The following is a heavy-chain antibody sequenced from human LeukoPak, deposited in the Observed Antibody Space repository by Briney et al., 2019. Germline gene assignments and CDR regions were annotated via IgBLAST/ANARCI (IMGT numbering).Heavy chain of an antibody. CDR1: GYTLTELS. D-gene: IGHD1-26*01. CDR2: FDPEDGET. V-gene: IGHV1-24*01. CDR3: ATAPERVVGPTLDY. J-gene: IGHJ4*02. Sequence: ASVKVSCKVSGYTLTELSMHWVRQAPGKGLEWMGGFDPEDGETIYAQKFQGRVTMTEDTSTDTAYMELSSLRSEDTAVYYCATAPERVVGPTLDYWGQGTLVTVSS.